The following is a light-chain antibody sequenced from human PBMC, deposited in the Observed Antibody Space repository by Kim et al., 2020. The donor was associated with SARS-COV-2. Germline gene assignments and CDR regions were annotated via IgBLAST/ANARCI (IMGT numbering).Light chain of an antibody. CDR1: NSDVGGYNY. CDR2: DVS. V-gene: IGLV2-14*03. Sequence: GQSIPISCTGTNSDVGGYNYVSWYQQHPGKAPKLMIYDVSKRPSGVSNRFSGSKSGNTASLTISGLQAEDEADYYCSSYTASNSWVFGGGTQLTVL. CDR3: SSYTASNSWV. J-gene: IGLJ3*02.